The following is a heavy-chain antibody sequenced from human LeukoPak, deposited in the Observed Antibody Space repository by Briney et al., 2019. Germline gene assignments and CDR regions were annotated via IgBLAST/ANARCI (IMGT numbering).Heavy chain of an antibody. Sequence: SETLSLTCIVSGGSISSGGYYWSWIRQHPGKGLEWIGYIYYSGSTYYNPSLKSRVTISVDTSKNQFSLKLSSVTAADTAVYYCARDSYYDSSGYYGLDYWGQGTLVAVSS. CDR2: IYYSGST. V-gene: IGHV4-31*03. D-gene: IGHD3-22*01. CDR1: GGSISSGGYY. CDR3: ARDSYYDSSGYYGLDY. J-gene: IGHJ4*02.